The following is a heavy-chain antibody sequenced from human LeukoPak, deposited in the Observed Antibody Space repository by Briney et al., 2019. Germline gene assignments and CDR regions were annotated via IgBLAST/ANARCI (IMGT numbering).Heavy chain of an antibody. J-gene: IGHJ6*02. CDR1: GGSISSYY. CDR2: IYTSGST. D-gene: IGHD5-24*01. V-gene: IGHV4-4*07. Sequence: SETLSLTCTVSGGSISSYYWSWIRQPAGKGLEWIGHIYTSGSTNYNPSLKSRVTMSVDTSKNQFSLKLSSVTAADTAVYYCARDRATNYYYGMDVWGQGTTVTVSS. CDR3: ARDRATNYYYGMDV.